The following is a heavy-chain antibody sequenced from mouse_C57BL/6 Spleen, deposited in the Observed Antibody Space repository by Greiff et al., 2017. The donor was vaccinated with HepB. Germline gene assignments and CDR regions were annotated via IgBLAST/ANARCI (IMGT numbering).Heavy chain of an antibody. CDR3: ARGDFYYYGSSYNY. J-gene: IGHJ2*01. Sequence: VKLQQPGAELVRPGSSVKLSCKASGYTFTSYWMHWVKQRPIQGLEWIGNIDPSDSETHYNQKFKDKATLTVDKSSSTAYMQLSSLTSEDSAVYYCARGDFYYYGSSYNYWGQGTTLTVSS. CDR1: GYTFTSYW. D-gene: IGHD1-1*01. V-gene: IGHV1-52*01. CDR2: IDPSDSET.